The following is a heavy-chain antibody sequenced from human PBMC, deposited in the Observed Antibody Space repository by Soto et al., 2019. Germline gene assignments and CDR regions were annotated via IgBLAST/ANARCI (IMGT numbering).Heavy chain of an antibody. CDR1: GGSISSGGYY. CDR2: IYYSGST. D-gene: IGHD2-15*01. CDR3: AREARKGYCSGGSCPPTRRFDY. J-gene: IGHJ4*02. V-gene: IGHV4-31*03. Sequence: SETLSLTCTVSGGSISSGGYYWSWIRQHPGKGLEWIGYIYYSGSTYYNPSLKSRVTISVDTSKNQFSLKLSSVTAADTAVYYCAREARKGYCSGGSCPPTRRFDYWGQGTPVTVSS.